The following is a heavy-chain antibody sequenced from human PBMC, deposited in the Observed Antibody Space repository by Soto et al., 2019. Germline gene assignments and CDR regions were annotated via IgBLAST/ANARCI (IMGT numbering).Heavy chain of an antibody. Sequence: GGSLRLSCVASGFSLSDYAVNWVRQAPGKGLEWVSFISSDSRTIYYADSVEGRFTVSRDNARNSVSLQMDSLRDEDAAVYYCARIKLVEWFFINVDVYDMDVWGQGNPVTVSS. D-gene: IGHD3-3*01. V-gene: IGHV3-48*02. CDR2: ISSDSRTI. CDR3: ARIKLVEWFFINVDVYDMDV. CDR1: GFSLSDYA. J-gene: IGHJ6*02.